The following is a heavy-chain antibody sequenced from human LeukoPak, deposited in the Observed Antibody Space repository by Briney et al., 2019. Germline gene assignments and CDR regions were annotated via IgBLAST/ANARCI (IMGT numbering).Heavy chain of an antibody. CDR3: ARLREEDFDY. CDR1: GGSISSGGYS. J-gene: IGHJ4*02. CDR2: IYHSGST. D-gene: IGHD3-10*01. V-gene: IGHV4-30-2*02. Sequence: PSQTLSLTCAVSGGSISSGGYSWSWIRQPPGKGLEWIGYIYHSGSTYYNPSLKSRVTISVDTSKNQFSLKLSSVTAADTAVYYCARLREEDFDYWGQGTLVTVSS.